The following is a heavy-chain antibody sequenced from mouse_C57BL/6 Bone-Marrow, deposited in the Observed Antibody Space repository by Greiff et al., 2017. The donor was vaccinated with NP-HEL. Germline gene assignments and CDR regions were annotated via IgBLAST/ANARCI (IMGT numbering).Heavy chain of an antibody. J-gene: IGHJ2*01. D-gene: IGHD2-1*01. CDR1: GYTFTSYW. V-gene: IGHV1-50*01. CDR2: IDPSDSYT. CDR3: ANLLWYPFDY. Sequence: QVQLQQPGAELVKPGASVKLSCKASGYTFTSYWMQWVKQRPGQGLEWIGEIDPSDSYTNSNQKVKGKATLTVDTSSSTSSVQLSILTSETSAVYYCANLLWYPFDYWGQGTTLTVSS.